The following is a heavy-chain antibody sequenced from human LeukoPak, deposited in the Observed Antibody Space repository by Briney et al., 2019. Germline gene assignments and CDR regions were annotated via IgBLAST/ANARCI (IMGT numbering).Heavy chain of an antibody. V-gene: IGHV4-39*07. CDR3: ARINPDYYDSSGYQVFDY. D-gene: IGHD3-22*01. J-gene: IGHJ4*02. Sequence: KPSETLSLTCTVSGGSISSSSYYWGWIRQPPGKGLEWIGSIYYSGSTYYNPSLKSRVTISVDTSKNQFSLKLSSVTAADTAVYYCARINPDYYDSSGYQVFDYWGQGTLVTVSS. CDR2: IYYSGST. CDR1: GGSISSSSYY.